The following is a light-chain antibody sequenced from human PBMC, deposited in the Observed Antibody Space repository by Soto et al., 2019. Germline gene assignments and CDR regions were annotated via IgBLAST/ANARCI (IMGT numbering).Light chain of an antibody. CDR1: QSVSRNY. CDR3: QQYGSSPLT. CDR2: GAS. J-gene: IGKJ1*01. Sequence: EIVLTQSPGTLSFSPGERVTLSCRASQSVSRNYLAWYQQKPGQGPRLLIYGASSRATGIPDRFSGSGSGTDFSLTISGLEPEDFAVYYCQQYGSSPLTFGQGTKVEIK. V-gene: IGKV3-20*01.